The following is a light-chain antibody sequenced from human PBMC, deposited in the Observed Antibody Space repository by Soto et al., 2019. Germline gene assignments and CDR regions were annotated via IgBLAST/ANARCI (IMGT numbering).Light chain of an antibody. J-gene: IGKJ3*01. CDR2: GAS. Sequence: EIVMTQSPATLSVSPGERATLSCRASQSVSSNLAWYQQKPGQAPRLIIYGASTRATGIPARFSGSGSGTEFTLTISRLQAEDFAVYYCQQYNNWPLTFGPGTKGDIK. CDR1: QSVSSN. V-gene: IGKV3-15*01. CDR3: QQYNNWPLT.